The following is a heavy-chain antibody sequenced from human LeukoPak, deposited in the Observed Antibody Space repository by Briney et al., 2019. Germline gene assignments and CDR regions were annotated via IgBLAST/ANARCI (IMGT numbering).Heavy chain of an antibody. V-gene: IGHV4-34*01. D-gene: IGHD6-19*01. Sequence: SETLSLTCAVYGGSFSGYYWSWIRQPPGKGLEWIGEINHSGSTNYNPSLKSRVTISVDTSKNQFSLKLSSVTAADTAVYYCASSLGSSGWYVWFDPWGQGTLVTVSS. CDR3: ASSLGSSGWYVWFDP. CDR2: INHSGST. J-gene: IGHJ5*02. CDR1: GGSFSGYY.